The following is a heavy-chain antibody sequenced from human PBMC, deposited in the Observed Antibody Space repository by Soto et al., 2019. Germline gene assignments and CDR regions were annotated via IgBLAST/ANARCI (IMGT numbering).Heavy chain of an antibody. CDR2: INPINGIT. J-gene: IGHJ5*02. D-gene: IGHD6-19*01. V-gene: IGHV1-69*02. Sequence: SVKVSCKASGGTFSSYTISWVRQAPGQGLEWMGRINPINGITKYAQKFQGRVTITRDTSASTAYMELSSLRSEDTAVYYCARAEVRVAVAGSLFDPWGQGTLVTVSS. CDR1: GGTFSSYT. CDR3: ARAEVRVAVAGSLFDP.